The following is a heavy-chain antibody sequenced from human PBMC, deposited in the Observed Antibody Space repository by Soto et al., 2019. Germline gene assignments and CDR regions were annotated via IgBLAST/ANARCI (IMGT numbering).Heavy chain of an antibody. D-gene: IGHD7-27*01. CDR1: VFTFIDYY. CDR3: ARVGTLYAMDV. Sequence: GWSLRLSCAASVFTFIDYYMTWIRQAPGKGLEWVSYISSGGSPANDADSVKGRFTISRDNAKNSLYPQMDSLRAEDTAVYYCARVGTLYAMDVWGQGTTVTVSS. CDR2: ISSGGSPA. V-gene: IGHV3-11*06. J-gene: IGHJ6*02.